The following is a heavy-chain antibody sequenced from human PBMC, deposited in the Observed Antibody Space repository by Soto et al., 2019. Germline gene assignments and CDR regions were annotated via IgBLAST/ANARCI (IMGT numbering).Heavy chain of an antibody. CDR2: ISGYNGDT. D-gene: IGHD5-18*01. V-gene: IGHV1-18*01. J-gene: IGHJ4*02. CDR1: GYTFTRYG. CDR3: APHTLDTGMPSGY. Sequence: ASVKVSCKASGYTFTRYGISWVRQAPGQGLEWMGWISGYNGDTNYAQKVQGRVTMTIDTSTSTAYMELRSLRSDDTAVYYCAPHTLDTGMPSGYWGQGTLVTVSS.